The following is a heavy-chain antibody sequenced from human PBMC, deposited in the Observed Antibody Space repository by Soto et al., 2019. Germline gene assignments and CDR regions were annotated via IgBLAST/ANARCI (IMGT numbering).Heavy chain of an antibody. D-gene: IGHD3-9*01. V-gene: IGHV3-15*07. CDR2: IKSKTDGGTT. J-gene: IGHJ6*02. Sequence: GGSLRLSCAASGFTFSNAWMNWVRQAPGKGLEWVGRIKSKTDGGTTDYAAPVKGRFTISRDDSKNTLYLQMNSLKTEDTAVYYCTTEPAAAMRDFDWLSFYYYYGMDVWGQGTTVTVS. CDR3: TTEPAAAMRDFDWLSFYYYYGMDV. CDR1: GFTFSNAW.